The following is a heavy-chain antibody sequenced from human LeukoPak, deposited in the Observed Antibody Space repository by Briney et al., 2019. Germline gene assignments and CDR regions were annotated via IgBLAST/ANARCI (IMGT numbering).Heavy chain of an antibody. Sequence: SVKVSCKASGGTFSSYAISWVRQAPGQGLEWMGGIIPIFGTANYAQKFQGRVTITADESTSTAYMELSSLRSEDTAVYYCARGNNYYDSSGYSDAFDIWGQGTMVTVSS. V-gene: IGHV1-69*13. J-gene: IGHJ3*02. CDR3: ARGNNYYDSSGYSDAFDI. CDR2: IIPIFGTA. CDR1: GGTFSSYA. D-gene: IGHD3-22*01.